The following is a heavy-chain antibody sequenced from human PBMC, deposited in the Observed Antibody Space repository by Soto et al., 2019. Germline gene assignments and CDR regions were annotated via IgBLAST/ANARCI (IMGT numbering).Heavy chain of an antibody. CDR2: ISWNSGRI. CDR3: AKDLEMATITGFDY. V-gene: IGHV3-9*01. Sequence: LRLSCAASGFTFDDYAMHWVRQAPGKGLEWVSGISWNSGRIGYADSVKGRFTISRDNAKNSLYLQMNSLRAEDTALYYCAKDLEMATITGFDYWGQGTLVTVSS. CDR1: GFTFDDYA. J-gene: IGHJ4*02. D-gene: IGHD5-12*01.